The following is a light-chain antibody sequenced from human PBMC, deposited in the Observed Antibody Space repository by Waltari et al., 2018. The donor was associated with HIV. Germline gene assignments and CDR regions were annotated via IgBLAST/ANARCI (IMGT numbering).Light chain of an antibody. CDR3: VRYMGRGSVV. Sequence: QTVVTQEPSFSVSPGGTVTLTCGLSSGSVSTSYYPSWYQQTPGQAPRTLIFSTNTRASGVPDRFSGSILGNKAALTSTGAQADGESDYYGVRYMGRGSVVFGGGTKLTVL. J-gene: IGLJ2*01. CDR1: SGSVSTSYY. CDR2: STN. V-gene: IGLV8-61*01.